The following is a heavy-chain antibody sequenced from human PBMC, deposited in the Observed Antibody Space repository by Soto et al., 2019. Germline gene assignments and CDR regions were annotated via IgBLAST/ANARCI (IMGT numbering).Heavy chain of an antibody. D-gene: IGHD5-12*01. J-gene: IGHJ6*02. CDR3: AKQGVVATMRYGMDV. V-gene: IGHV3-23*01. CDR1: GFTFSSYA. CDR2: ISGSGGST. Sequence: EVQLLESGGGLVQPGGSLRLSCAASGFTFSSYAMSWVRQAPGKGLEWVSAISGSGGSTYYADSVKGRFTISRVNSKNTLYLQMNSLRAEDTAVYYCAKQGVVATMRYGMDVWGQGTTVTVSS.